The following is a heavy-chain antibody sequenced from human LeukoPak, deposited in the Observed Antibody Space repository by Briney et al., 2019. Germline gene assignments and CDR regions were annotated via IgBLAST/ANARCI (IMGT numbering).Heavy chain of an antibody. Sequence: SETLSLTCTVSGGSLRSHYWSWIRQPPGKGLEWIGYIYYGGSSNHNPSLRSRVTMSVDTSKNQFSLRLSSVTAADTAVYYCAREYYYDSSAYRRYFDYWGLGTLVTVSS. CDR2: IYYGGSS. D-gene: IGHD3-22*01. CDR1: GGSLRSHY. J-gene: IGHJ4*03. CDR3: AREYYYDSSAYRRYFDY. V-gene: IGHV4-59*11.